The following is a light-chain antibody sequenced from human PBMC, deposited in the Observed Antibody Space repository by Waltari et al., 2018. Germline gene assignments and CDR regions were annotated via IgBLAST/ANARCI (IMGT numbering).Light chain of an antibody. Sequence: QRLLTQSPSASASLGASVNLTGTVRSGHSNYASAWHPQHPQKGPRYLMKVNSDGSHIKGDGIPDRFSGSSSGAERYLIISSLQAEDEADYYCQTGGFGIWVFGGGTTLTVL. CDR1: SGHSNYA. CDR3: QTGGFGIWV. V-gene: IGLV4-69*01. J-gene: IGLJ3*02. CDR2: VNSDGSH.